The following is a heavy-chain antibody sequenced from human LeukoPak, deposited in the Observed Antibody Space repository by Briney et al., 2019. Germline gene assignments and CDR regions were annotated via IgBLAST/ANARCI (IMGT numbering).Heavy chain of an antibody. CDR2: INAGNGNT. CDR1: GYTFTSYA. CDR3: ASVGYYYHSSGYSNFDY. V-gene: IGHV1-3*01. J-gene: IGHJ4*02. D-gene: IGHD3-22*01. Sequence: GASVKVSCKASGYTFTSYAMHWVRQAPGQRLEWMGWINAGNGNTKYSQKFQDRVTITRDTSASTAYMELSSLRSEDTAVYYCASVGYYYHSSGYSNFDYWGQGTLVTVSS.